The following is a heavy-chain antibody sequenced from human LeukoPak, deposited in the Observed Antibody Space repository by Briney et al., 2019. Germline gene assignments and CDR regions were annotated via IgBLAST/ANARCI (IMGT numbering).Heavy chain of an antibody. V-gene: IGHV4-34*01. D-gene: IGHD6-13*01. CDR1: GGSFSGYY. CDR2: INHSGST. CDR3: ARGRDSCSWYENWFDP. Sequence: SETLSLTCAVYGGSFSGYYWSWIRQPPGKGLEWIGEINHSGSTNYNPSLKSRVTISVDTSKNQFSLKLSSVTAADTAVYYCARGRDSCSWYENWFDPWGQGTLVTVSS. J-gene: IGHJ5*02.